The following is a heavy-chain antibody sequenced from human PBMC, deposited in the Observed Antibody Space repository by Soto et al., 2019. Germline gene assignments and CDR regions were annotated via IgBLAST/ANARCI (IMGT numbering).Heavy chain of an antibody. CDR1: GFTFSSYA. CDR3: AIVWSSGWYNY. D-gene: IGHD6-19*01. Sequence: GGSLRLSCAASGFTFSSYAMHWVRQAPGKGLEWVAVISYDGSNKYYADSVKGRFTISRDNSKNTLYLQMNSLRAEDTDVYYWAIVWSSGWYNYWGQGTLVTVSS. CDR2: ISYDGSNK. J-gene: IGHJ4*02. V-gene: IGHV3-30-3*01.